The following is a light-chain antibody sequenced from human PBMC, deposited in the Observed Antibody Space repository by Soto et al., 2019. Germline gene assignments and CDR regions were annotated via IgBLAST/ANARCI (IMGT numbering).Light chain of an antibody. V-gene: IGLV2-14*01. CDR3: SSYASSSSPYVV. J-gene: IGLJ2*01. CDR2: AVS. Sequence: HSALTQPASVSGSPGQSITISCTGTSSDVGGYNYVSWYQQHPGMAPKLMLYAVSNRPSGVSNRFSGSKSGNTASLTISGLQAEDEAHYYCSSYASSSSPYVVFGGGTKLTVL. CDR1: SSDVGGYNY.